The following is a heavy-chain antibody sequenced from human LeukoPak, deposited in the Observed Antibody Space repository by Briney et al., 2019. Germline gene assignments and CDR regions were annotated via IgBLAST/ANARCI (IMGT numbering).Heavy chain of an antibody. CDR3: ARETGPYHDY. D-gene: IGHD3-9*01. Sequence: GGSLRLSCATSGFTFSSYEMNWVRQAPGKGLEWVSYISISGSTIYYADSVKGRFTISRDNAKNSLHLQMNSLRAEDTAVYYCARETGPYHDYWGQGTLVTVSS. V-gene: IGHV3-48*03. CDR1: GFTFSSYE. CDR2: ISISGSTI. J-gene: IGHJ4*02.